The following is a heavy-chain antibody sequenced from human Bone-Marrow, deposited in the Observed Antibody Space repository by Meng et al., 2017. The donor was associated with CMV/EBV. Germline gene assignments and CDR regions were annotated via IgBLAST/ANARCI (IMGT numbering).Heavy chain of an antibody. Sequence: SETLSPTCTVSGGSVSSGSYYWSWIRQPPGKGLEWIGYIYYSGSTNYNPSLKSRVTISVDTSKNQFSLKLSSVTAADTAVYYCARGALVGATRGYYFDYWRQGTLVTVSS. V-gene: IGHV4-61*01. CDR2: IYYSGST. J-gene: IGHJ4*02. CDR3: ARGALVGATRGYYFDY. D-gene: IGHD1-26*01. CDR1: GGSVSSGSYY.